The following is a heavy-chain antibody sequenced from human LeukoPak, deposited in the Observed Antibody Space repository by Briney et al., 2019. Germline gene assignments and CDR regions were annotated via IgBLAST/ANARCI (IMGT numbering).Heavy chain of an antibody. CDR2: INHSGST. CDR1: GGSFSAYY. Sequence: SETLSLTCAVYGGSFSAYYWSWIRQPPGKGLEWIGEINHSGSTNYNPSPKSRVTISLDTSKNQFSLKLSSVTAADTAVYYCARGRTAMDNWGQGTLVTVSS. V-gene: IGHV4-34*01. J-gene: IGHJ4*02. D-gene: IGHD5-18*01. CDR3: ARGRTAMDN.